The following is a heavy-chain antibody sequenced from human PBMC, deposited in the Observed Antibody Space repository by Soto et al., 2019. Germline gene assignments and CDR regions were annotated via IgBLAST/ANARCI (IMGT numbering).Heavy chain of an antibody. CDR1: GFTFTHSD. CDR3: AKAFPAMLYYYGMDV. Sequence: PGGSLRLSCAASGFTFTHSDMSWVRQAPGKGLEWVSAISGSGGSTYYADSVKGRFTISRDNSKNKLYLQMNSLRAEDTAVYYCAKAFPAMLYYYGMDVWGQGTTVTVSS. V-gene: IGHV3-23*01. D-gene: IGHD2-2*01. J-gene: IGHJ6*02. CDR2: ISGSGGST.